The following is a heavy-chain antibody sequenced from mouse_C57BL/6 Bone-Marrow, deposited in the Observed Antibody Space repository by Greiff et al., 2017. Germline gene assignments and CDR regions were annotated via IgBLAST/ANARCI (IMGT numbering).Heavy chain of an antibody. D-gene: IGHD2-5*01. V-gene: IGHV1-63*01. CDR1: GYTFTNYW. Sequence: VKVVESGAELVRPGTSVKMSCKASGYTFTNYWIGWAKQRPGHGLEWIGDIYPGGGYTNYNEKFKGKATLTADKSSSTAYMQFSSLTSEDSAIYYCARKGKYSNYLYAMDYWGQGTSVTVAS. CDR3: ARKGKYSNYLYAMDY. J-gene: IGHJ4*01. CDR2: IYPGGGYT.